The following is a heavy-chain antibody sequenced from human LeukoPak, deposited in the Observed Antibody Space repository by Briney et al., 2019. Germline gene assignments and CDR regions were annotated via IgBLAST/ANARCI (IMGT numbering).Heavy chain of an antibody. Sequence: QTGGSLRLSCAASGFTFSTYAMSWVRQAPGKGLEWASAIRGSGGTTYYADSVKGRFTISRDNSKNTLFLQMNSLRAEDTAVYYCAKDLLFGVPDSWGQGTLVTVSS. CDR2: IRGSGGTT. J-gene: IGHJ4*02. CDR3: AKDLLFGVPDS. V-gene: IGHV3-23*01. D-gene: IGHD3-3*01. CDR1: GFTFSTYA.